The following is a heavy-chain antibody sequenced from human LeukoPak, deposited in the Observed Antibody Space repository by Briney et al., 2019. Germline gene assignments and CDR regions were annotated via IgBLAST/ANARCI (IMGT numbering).Heavy chain of an antibody. CDR3: ARLRARLGYCISTSCHGYFDY. Sequence: SETLSLTCTVSGGSITSTTYFWGWVRQPPGRDLEWFGTISCSGITYYNPSLKSRLTLSVDTSKNQFSLNLNSVTAADTAIYYCARLRARLGYCISTSCHGYFDYWAQGTLVTVSS. D-gene: IGHD2-2*01. CDR2: ISCSGIT. CDR1: GGSITSTTYF. V-gene: IGHV4-39*01. J-gene: IGHJ4*02.